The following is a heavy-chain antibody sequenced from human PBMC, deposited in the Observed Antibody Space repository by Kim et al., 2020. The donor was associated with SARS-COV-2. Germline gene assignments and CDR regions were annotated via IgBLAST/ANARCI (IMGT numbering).Heavy chain of an antibody. CDR3: ARQIRGMGRRYFEP. CDR2: IYYSGST. Sequence: SETLSLTCTVSGGSISSYYWSWIRQPPGKGLEWIGYIYYSGSTNYNPSLKSRVTISVDTSKNQFSLKLSSVTAADTAVDYCARQIRGMGRRYFEPWGRGT. CDR1: GGSISSYY. J-gene: IGHJ2*01. V-gene: IGHV4-59*08. D-gene: IGHD2-15*01.